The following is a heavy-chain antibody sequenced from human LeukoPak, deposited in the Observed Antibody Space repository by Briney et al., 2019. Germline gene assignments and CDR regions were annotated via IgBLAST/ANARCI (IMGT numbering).Heavy chain of an antibody. J-gene: IGHJ5*02. Sequence: GSLRLSCAASGFXFSSYSISWIRQPPGKGLEWIGNIYGDGRTFYNPSLKSRVTISVDTSKNQFSLNLSSVTAADTAVYYCAGQNDDFGDYAAGNWFDPWGQGSLVTVSS. V-gene: IGHV4-59*04. CDR2: IYGDGRT. CDR1: GFXFSSYSI. CDR3: AGQNDDFGDYAAGNWFDP. D-gene: IGHD4-17*01.